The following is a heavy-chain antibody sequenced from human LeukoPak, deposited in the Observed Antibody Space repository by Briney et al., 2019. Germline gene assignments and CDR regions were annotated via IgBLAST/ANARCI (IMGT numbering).Heavy chain of an antibody. V-gene: IGHV1-69*15. Sequence: SVKVSCKASGGSFRNYAMSWARQAPGQGLERMGRIIPMFDVTNYAQKFQGRVTISADVSTSTAYMELSGLRSDDTAVYYCARVGYCSGGTCNGAIDYWGQGTLVTVSS. D-gene: IGHD2-15*01. J-gene: IGHJ4*02. CDR1: GGSFRNYA. CDR3: ARVGYCSGGTCNGAIDY. CDR2: IIPMFDVT.